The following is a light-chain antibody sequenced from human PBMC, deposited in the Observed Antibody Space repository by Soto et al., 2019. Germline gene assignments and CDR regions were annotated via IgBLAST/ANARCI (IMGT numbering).Light chain of an antibody. CDR2: SAS. CDR1: QGIGND. Sequence: DIQMTQSPSSLSASVGDRVTITCRASQGIGNDLGWYQQKPGKAPKRLIFSASTLDSGVPSRFSGGGIGTEFTLTISSLQPEDFATYYCLHHYNYPLTLGGGTEVEIK. CDR3: LHHYNYPLT. V-gene: IGKV1-17*01. J-gene: IGKJ4*01.